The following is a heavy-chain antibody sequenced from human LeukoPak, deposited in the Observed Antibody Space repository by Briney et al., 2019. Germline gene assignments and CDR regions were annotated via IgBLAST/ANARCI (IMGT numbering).Heavy chain of an antibody. CDR1: GFTFSSYA. Sequence: PGGSLRLSCAASGFTFSSYAMSWVRQAPGKGLEWVSAISVSGGSTYYADSVKGRFTISRDNAKNSLYLQMDSLRAQDTAVYYCARDRIGGEEYWGQGTLVTVSS. V-gene: IGHV3-23*01. J-gene: IGHJ4*02. CDR2: ISVSGGST. CDR3: ARDRIGGEEY. D-gene: IGHD3-16*01.